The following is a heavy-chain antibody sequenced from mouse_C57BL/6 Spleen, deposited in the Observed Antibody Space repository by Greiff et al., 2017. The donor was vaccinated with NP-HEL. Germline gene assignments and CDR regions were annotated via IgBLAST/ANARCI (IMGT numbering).Heavy chain of an antibody. J-gene: IGHJ2*01. Sequence: QVQLQQPGAELVMPGASVKLSCKASGYTFTSYWMHWVKQRPGQGLEWIGEIDPSDSYTNYNQKFKGKSTLTADKSSSTAYMQLNSLTSEDSAVYYCARKGFDYWGQGTTLTVSS. CDR1: GYTFTSYW. V-gene: IGHV1-69*01. CDR3: ARKGFDY. CDR2: IDPSDSYT.